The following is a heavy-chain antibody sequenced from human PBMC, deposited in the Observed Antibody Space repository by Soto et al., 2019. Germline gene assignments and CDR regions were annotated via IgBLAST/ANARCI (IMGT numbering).Heavy chain of an antibody. CDR1: GYTFTKYA. J-gene: IGHJ6*01. V-gene: IGHV1-18*01. D-gene: IGHD6-19*01. CDR3: AREGAGLYYYYYGMDV. Sequence: QVQLVQSGAEVKTPGASVKVSCKASGYTFTKYAISWMRQAPGQGLEWIGWISVYNGNTKYAENLQGRVTVTTDTSTTTVYMELRSLISDDTAVYYCAREGAGLYYYYYGMDVW. CDR2: ISVYNGNT.